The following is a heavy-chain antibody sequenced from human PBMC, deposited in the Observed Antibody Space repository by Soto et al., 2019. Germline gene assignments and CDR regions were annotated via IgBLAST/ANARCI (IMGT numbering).Heavy chain of an antibody. CDR3: ARQKGY. V-gene: IGHV5-51*01. Sequence: GESLKISCKASGYTFTDAWIGWVRQMPGKGLEWMGIVYPGDSQTRYNPSFQGQITISADKSITTAYLQWTSLKASDSAMYYCARQKGYRGQGTLVTASS. J-gene: IGHJ4*02. CDR1: GYTFTDAW. CDR2: VYPGDSQT.